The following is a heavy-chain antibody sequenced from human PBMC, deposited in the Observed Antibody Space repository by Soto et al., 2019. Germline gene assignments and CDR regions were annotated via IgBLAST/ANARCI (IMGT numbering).Heavy chain of an antibody. V-gene: IGHV4-39*01. CDR3: ARHPVLRYFDWLRTTNWFDP. J-gene: IGHJ5*02. D-gene: IGHD3-9*01. CDR2: IYYSGST. Sequence: QLQLQESGPGLVKPSETLSLTCTVSGGSISSSSYYWGWIRQPPGKGLEWIGSIYYSGSTYYNPSLKSRVTISVDTSKTQFSLKLSSVTAADTAVYYCARHPVLRYFDWLRTTNWFDPWGQGTLVTVSS. CDR1: GGSISSSSYY.